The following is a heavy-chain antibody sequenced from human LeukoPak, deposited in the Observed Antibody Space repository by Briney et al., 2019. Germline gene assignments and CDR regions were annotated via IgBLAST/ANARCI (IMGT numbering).Heavy chain of an antibody. CDR2: IYHSGST. J-gene: IGHJ3*02. CDR1: GGSISSGGYY. D-gene: IGHD1-26*01. Sequence: PSETLSLTCTVSGGSISSGGYYWSWIRQPPGKGLEWIGYIYHSGSTYYNPSLKSRVTVSVDTSKNQFSLKLNSVTAADTAVYYCARGSWVLDAFDIWGQGTMVTVSS. CDR3: ARGSWVLDAFDI. V-gene: IGHV4-30-2*01.